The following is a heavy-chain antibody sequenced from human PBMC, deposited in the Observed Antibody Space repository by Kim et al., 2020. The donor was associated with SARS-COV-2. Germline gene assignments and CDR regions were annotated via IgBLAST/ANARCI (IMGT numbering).Heavy chain of an antibody. D-gene: IGHD3-9*01. CDR2: SSEGGTT. J-gene: IGHJ5*02. CDR1: GGSISSNSW. V-gene: IGHV4-4*02. CDR3: AREAWYDILTGYDP. Sequence: SETLSLTCAVSGGSISSNSWWTWVRQPPGKGLEWIGESSEGGTTNYNPSLKSRVTISVDKSKNQFSLKLSSVTAADTAVYFCAREAWYDILTGYDPWGQGILVSVSS.